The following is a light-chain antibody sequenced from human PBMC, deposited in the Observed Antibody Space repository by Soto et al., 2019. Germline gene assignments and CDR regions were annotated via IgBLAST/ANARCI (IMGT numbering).Light chain of an antibody. Sequence: EIVLTQSPGTLSLSPGERATLSCRASQSVSNNYLAWYQQKPGQAPRLLIYGASSRATGIPDRFSGSGSGTDFTLTISRLEPEDFAVYYCQQRSNGPITFGQGTRLEIK. CDR3: QQRSNGPIT. J-gene: IGKJ5*01. CDR2: GAS. V-gene: IGKV3D-20*02. CDR1: QSVSNNY.